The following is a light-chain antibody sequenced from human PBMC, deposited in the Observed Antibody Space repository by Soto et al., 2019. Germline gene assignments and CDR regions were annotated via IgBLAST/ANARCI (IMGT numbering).Light chain of an antibody. CDR1: SSDVGGYNY. CDR2: DVS. Sequence: QSALTQPASVSGSPGQSITISCTGTSSDVGGYNYVSWYQQHPGKAPKLMIYDVSNRPSGVSNRFSGSPSGNTAALTISGLQAEDEADYSCSLYTSSSTLLYVFGTGTKVTVL. J-gene: IGLJ1*01. CDR3: SLYTSSSTLLYV. V-gene: IGLV2-14*03.